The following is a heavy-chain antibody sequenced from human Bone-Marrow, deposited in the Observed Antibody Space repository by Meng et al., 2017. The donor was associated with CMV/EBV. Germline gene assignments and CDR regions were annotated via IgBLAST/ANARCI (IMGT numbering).Heavy chain of an antibody. J-gene: IGHJ4*02. V-gene: IGHV3-7*03. CDR3: AAAMSTRGY. CDR1: GFTFSSYW. Sequence: LSCVACGFTFSSYWMDWVRQAPGKGLEWVANIKQDGSEKDYVDSVKGRFTISRDNAKNSLYLQMNSLRAEDTAVYYCAAAMSTRGYWGQGTLVTVSS. D-gene: IGHD5/OR15-5a*01. CDR2: IKQDGSEK.